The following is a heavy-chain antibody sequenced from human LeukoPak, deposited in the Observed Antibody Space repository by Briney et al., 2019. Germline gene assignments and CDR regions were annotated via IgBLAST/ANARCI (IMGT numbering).Heavy chain of an antibody. Sequence: GGSLRLPCAASGFTFSNAWMSWVRQAPGKGLEWVGRIKSKTDGGTTDYAAPVKGRFTISRDDSKNTLYLQMNSLKTEDTAVYYCTTDGEYSNYGAEAFDIWGQGTMVTVSS. CDR3: TTDGEYSNYGAEAFDI. J-gene: IGHJ3*02. D-gene: IGHD4-11*01. V-gene: IGHV3-15*01. CDR2: IKSKTDGGTT. CDR1: GFTFSNAW.